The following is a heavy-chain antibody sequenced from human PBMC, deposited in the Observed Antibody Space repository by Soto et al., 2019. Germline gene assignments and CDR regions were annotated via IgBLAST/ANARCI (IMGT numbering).Heavy chain of an antibody. J-gene: IGHJ4*02. CDR1: GYTFSNYG. CDR3: ARDGRYYGSGSYYLDY. V-gene: IGHV1-18*01. CDR2: ISLYSDGT. Sequence: ASVKVSCKTSGYTFSNYGITWVRQAPGQPLEWLGWISLYSDGTNYAQKFQGRVSMTTDTSTSTVYMELRSLRSDDTAVYYCARDGRYYGSGSYYLDYWGQGTLVTVSS. D-gene: IGHD3-10*01.